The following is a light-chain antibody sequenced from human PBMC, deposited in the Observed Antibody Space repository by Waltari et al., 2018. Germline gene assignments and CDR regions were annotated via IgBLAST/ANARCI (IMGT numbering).Light chain of an antibody. Sequence: DIQLTQSPSFLSASVGRRVPVTCRASQDIGTYLAWYQKKPGKAPHRLIYAASSLHTGVPSRFSAGGSGTLFTLTINRLQPEEFATYYCQQLHTYPLTFGGGTEVEL. CDR2: AAS. CDR1: QDIGTY. J-gene: IGKJ4*01. CDR3: QQLHTYPLT. V-gene: IGKV1-9*01.